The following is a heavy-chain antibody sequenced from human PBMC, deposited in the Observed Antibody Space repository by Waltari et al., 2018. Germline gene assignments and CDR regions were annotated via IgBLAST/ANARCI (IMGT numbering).Heavy chain of an antibody. CDR2: MNPTSGNT. Sequence: QVQLVQSGAEVKKPGASVKVSCKASGYTFTSYDINWVRQATGQGLEWMGLMNPTSGNTGYAQKYQARVTITRNTSISTAYMELSSLRSEDTAVYYCARRIGYSGSYQFDYWGQGTLVTVSS. CDR3: ARRIGYSGSYQFDY. J-gene: IGHJ4*02. V-gene: IGHV1-8*03. D-gene: IGHD1-26*01. CDR1: GYTFTSYD.